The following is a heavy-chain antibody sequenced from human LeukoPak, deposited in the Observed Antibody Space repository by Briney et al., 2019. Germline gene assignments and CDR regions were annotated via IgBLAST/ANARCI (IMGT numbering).Heavy chain of an antibody. Sequence: GGSLRLSCAASGFTVSSNYMSWVRQAPGKGLEWVSVIYSGGSTYYADSVKGRFTISRDNSKNTLYLQMNSLRAEDTAVYYCAKDCNWGFRAGTAADYWGQGTLVTVSS. D-gene: IGHD7-27*01. CDR2: IYSGGST. CDR1: GFTVSSNY. CDR3: AKDCNWGFRAGTAADY. V-gene: IGHV3-53*05. J-gene: IGHJ4*02.